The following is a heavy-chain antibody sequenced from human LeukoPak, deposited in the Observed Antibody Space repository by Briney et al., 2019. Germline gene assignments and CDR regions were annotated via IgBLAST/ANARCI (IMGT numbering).Heavy chain of an antibody. D-gene: IGHD3-10*01. Sequence: GGSLRLSCAASGFTFSSYAMSWVRQAPGKGLEWVSAISGSGGSTYYADSVKGRFTISRDNSKNTLYLQMNSLRAEDTAVYYCAKVGSRMVLGVINWFDPWGQGTLVTVSS. J-gene: IGHJ5*02. V-gene: IGHV3-23*01. CDR1: GFTFSSYA. CDR3: AKVGSRMVLGVINWFDP. CDR2: ISGSGGST.